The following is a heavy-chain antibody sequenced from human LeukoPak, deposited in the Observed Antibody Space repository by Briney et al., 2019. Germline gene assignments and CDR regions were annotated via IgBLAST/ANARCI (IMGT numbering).Heavy chain of an antibody. J-gene: IGHJ6*02. CDR1: GITFRSYA. D-gene: IGHD3-10*01. V-gene: IGHV3-30*18. Sequence: GGSLRLSCAVSGITFRSYAMSWVRQAPGKGPEWVTLISYDGSNKYYADSVKGRFTISRDNSKNTLYLEMNSLRAEDTAVYYCAKGYGSGSFYAMDVWGQGTTVTVSS. CDR2: ISYDGSNK. CDR3: AKGYGSGSFYAMDV.